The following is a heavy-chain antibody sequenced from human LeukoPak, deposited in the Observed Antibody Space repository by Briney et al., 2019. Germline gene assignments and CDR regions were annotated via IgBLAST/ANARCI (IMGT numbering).Heavy chain of an antibody. CDR1: GYSFTSYW. CDR3: ARSMGQWWELVDY. V-gene: IGHV5-51*01. J-gene: IGHJ4*02. Sequence: GESLKISCKGSGYSFTSYWIGWVRQMPGKGLEWMGIIYPGESDTRYSPSFQGQVTISADKSITTAYLQWSSLKASDTAMYYCARSMGQWWELVDYWGQGTLVTVSS. D-gene: IGHD1-26*01. CDR2: IYPGESDT.